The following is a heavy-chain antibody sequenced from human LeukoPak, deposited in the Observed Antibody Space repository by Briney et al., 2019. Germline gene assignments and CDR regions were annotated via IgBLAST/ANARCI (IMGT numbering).Heavy chain of an antibody. D-gene: IGHD5-18*01. CDR1: GGSISSYY. CDR2: IYYSGST. CDR3: ARLRIQLWSGSTRFDP. Sequence: SETLSLTCTVSGGSISSYYWSWIRQPPGRGLEWIGYIYYSGSTNYNPSLKSRVTISVDTSKNQFSLKLSSVTAADTAVYYCARLRIQLWSGSTRFDPWGQGTLVTVSS. J-gene: IGHJ5*02. V-gene: IGHV4-59*08.